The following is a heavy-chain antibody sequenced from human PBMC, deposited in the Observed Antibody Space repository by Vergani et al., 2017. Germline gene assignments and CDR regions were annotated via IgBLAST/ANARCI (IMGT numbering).Heavy chain of an antibody. J-gene: IGHJ4*02. CDR3: AREAYCGGDCYSSFDY. Sequence: QVQLVQSGAEVKKPGSSVKVSCKASGGTFSCYTISWVRQAPGQGLEWMGRIIPILGIANYAQKFQGRVTITADKSTSTAYMELSSLRSEDTAVYYCAREAYCGGDCYSSFDYWGQGTLVTVSS. CDR2: IIPILGIA. V-gene: IGHV1-69*08. D-gene: IGHD2-21*02. CDR1: GGTFSCYT.